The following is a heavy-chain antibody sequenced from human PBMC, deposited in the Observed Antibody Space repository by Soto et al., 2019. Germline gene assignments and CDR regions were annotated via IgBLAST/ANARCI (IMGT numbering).Heavy chain of an antibody. V-gene: IGHV3-11*01. Sequence: PGGSLRLSCAASGFTFSDYYMSWIRQAPGKGLEWVSYISSSGSTIYYADSVKGRFTISRDNAKNSLYLQMNSLRAEDTAVYYCERDPTYYYDSSGYYIPVYWGQGTLVTVSS. CDR3: ERDPTYYYDSSGYYIPVY. J-gene: IGHJ4*02. CDR1: GFTFSDYY. D-gene: IGHD3-22*01. CDR2: ISSSGSTI.